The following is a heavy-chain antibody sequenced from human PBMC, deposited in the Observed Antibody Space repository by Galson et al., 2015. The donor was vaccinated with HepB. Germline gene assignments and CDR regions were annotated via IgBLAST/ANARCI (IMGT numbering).Heavy chain of an antibody. D-gene: IGHD6-19*01. CDR2: VSPDGGT. J-gene: IGHJ4*02. V-gene: IGHV4-4*07. CDR1: GGSISSYL. CDR3: AKEPRKSKYSSGWYSFDY. Sequence: SETLSLTCTVSGGSISSYLWNWVRQSAGKGLEWIGRVSPDGGTNYNPSLKSRVTMSVDTSKNQFSLKMSSVTAADTAVYYCAKEPRKSKYSSGWYSFDYWGQGTLVTVSS.